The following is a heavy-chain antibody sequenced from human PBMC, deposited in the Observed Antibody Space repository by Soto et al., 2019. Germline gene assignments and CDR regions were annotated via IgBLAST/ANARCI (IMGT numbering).Heavy chain of an antibody. CDR3: AKLQWLEFGGDY. CDR2: ISPAGDKT. D-gene: IGHD6-19*01. J-gene: IGHJ4*02. CDR1: GSGFSDYP. V-gene: IGHV3-23*01. Sequence: EVHLLESGGGVVQPGGTLKISCAASGSGFSDYPMSWVRQAPGQGLEWVSGISPAGDKTYYADSVKGRFTISRDNSKTTLSLQMNSLRAEDTGVYYCAKLQWLEFGGDYWGQGTLVTVSS.